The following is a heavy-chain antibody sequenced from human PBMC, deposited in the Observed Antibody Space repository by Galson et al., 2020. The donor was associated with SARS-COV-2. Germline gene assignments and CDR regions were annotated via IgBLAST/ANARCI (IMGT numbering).Heavy chain of an antibody. Sequence: ASVKVSCKASGYTFTGYYMHWVRQAPGQGLEWMGWINPNSGGTNYAQKFQGWVTMTRDTSISTAYMELSRLRSDDTAVYYCARGGTSYDSSGYPKDYYYYVDVWGKGTAVTVSS. CDR3: ARGGTSYDSSGYPKDYYYYVDV. D-gene: IGHD3-22*01. CDR2: INPNSGGT. J-gene: IGHJ6*03. CDR1: GYTFTGYY. V-gene: IGHV1-2*04.